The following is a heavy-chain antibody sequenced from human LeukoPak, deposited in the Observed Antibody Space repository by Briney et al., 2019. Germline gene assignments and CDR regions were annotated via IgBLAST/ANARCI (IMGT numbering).Heavy chain of an antibody. V-gene: IGHV4-59*01. CDR2: IYYSGST. CDR1: GGSISSYY. Sequence: SETLSLTCTVSGGSISSYYWSWIRQPPGKGLEWIGYIYYSGSTNYNPSLKSRVTISVDTSKNQFSLKLSSVTAADTAVYYCAAVPGHSSSWYVGYWGQGTLVTVSS. J-gene: IGHJ4*02. CDR3: AAVPGHSSSWYVGY. D-gene: IGHD6-13*01.